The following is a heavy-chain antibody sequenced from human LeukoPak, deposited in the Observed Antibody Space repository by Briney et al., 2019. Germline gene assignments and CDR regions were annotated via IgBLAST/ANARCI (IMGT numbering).Heavy chain of an antibody. CDR3: ARMAWEAYDSSGYYIN. V-gene: IGHV2-70*11. Sequence: RESGPALVKPTQTLTLTCSFSGFSLSTSGMCVSWIRQPPGKALEWLARIDCDDDKYYSTSLKTRLTISKDTSKNQVVLTMTNMDPVDTATYYCARMAWEAYDSSGYYINWGEGTLVTVSS. CDR2: IDCDDDK. CDR1: GFSLSTSGMC. J-gene: IGHJ4*02. D-gene: IGHD3-22*01.